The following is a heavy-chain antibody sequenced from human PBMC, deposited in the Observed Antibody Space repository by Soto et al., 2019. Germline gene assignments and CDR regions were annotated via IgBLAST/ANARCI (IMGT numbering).Heavy chain of an antibody. CDR3: AGTSGYYFFDY. CDR2: IWYDGSNK. Sequence: QVQLVESGGGVVQPGRSLRLSCAASGFTFSSYGMHWVRQAPGKGLEWVAVIWYDGSNKYYADSVKGRFTISRDNSKNLLYLQMNSLRAEDTAVYYCAGTSGYYFFDYWGQGPLLTV. CDR1: GFTFSSYG. D-gene: IGHD3-22*01. J-gene: IGHJ4*02. V-gene: IGHV3-33*01.